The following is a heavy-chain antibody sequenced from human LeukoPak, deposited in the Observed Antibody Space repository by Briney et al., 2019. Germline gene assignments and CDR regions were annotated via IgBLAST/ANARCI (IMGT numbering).Heavy chain of an antibody. V-gene: IGHV3-48*03. J-gene: IGHJ4*02. CDR3: ARAQYSGSSSSDY. Sequence: GGSLRLSCAASEFTFTSYELNWVRQAPGKGLEWVSYISSSGNTISYADSVKGRFTISRDNAKNSLYLQMNSLRAEDTAVYYCARAQYSGSSSSDYWGQGTLVTVSS. CDR2: ISSSGNTI. D-gene: IGHD1-26*01. CDR1: EFTFTSYE.